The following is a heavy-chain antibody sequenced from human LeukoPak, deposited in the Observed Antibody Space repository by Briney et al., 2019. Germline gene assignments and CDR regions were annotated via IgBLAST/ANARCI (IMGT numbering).Heavy chain of an antibody. Sequence: PGGSLRLSCAASGFTFSSYAMSWVRQAPGKGLEWVSAISGSGGSTYYADSVKGRFTISRDNSKNTLYLQMNSLRAEDTAVYYCAKSKNPDYYYGMDVWGQGTKVTVSS. J-gene: IGHJ6*02. CDR1: GFTFSSYA. D-gene: IGHD2/OR15-2a*01. V-gene: IGHV3-23*01. CDR2: ISGSGGST. CDR3: AKSKNPDYYYGMDV.